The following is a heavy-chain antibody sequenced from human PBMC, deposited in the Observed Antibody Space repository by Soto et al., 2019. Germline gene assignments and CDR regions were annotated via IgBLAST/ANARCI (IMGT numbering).Heavy chain of an antibody. CDR3: ARRGYGSRWPNVYMDV. CDR1: GFTFSNYE. Sequence: EAQLVESGGGLVQPGGSLRLSCAASGFTFSNYEMHWVRQAPGKGLXXXSGISNNGAHTDYAKSVKGRFTISRDNSENTPYRQMGSLRAEDMALYYCARRGYGSRWPNVYMDVWGKGTTVTVSS. D-gene: IGHD6-13*01. J-gene: IGHJ6*03. CDR2: ISNNGAHT. V-gene: IGHV3-64*01.